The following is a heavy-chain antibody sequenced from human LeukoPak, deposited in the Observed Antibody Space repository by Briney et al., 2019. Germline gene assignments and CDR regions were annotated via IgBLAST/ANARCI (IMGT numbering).Heavy chain of an antibody. V-gene: IGHV1-24*01. J-gene: IGHJ6*02. CDR1: GYTLTELS. D-gene: IGHD3-9*01. CDR3: ARDSDYDILTGYYLYYYYGMDV. Sequence: ASVKVSCKVSGYTLTELSMHWVRQAPGKGLEWMGGFDPEDGETIYAQKFQGRVTMTEDTSTDTAYMELSSLRSEDTAVYYCARDSDYDILTGYYLYYYYGMDVWGQGTTVTVSS. CDR2: FDPEDGET.